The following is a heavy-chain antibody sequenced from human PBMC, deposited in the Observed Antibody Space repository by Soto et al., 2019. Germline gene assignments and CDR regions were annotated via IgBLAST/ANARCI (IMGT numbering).Heavy chain of an antibody. J-gene: IGHJ5*02. D-gene: IGHD5-12*01. Sequence: GASVKVSCKASGYTFTRYGISWVRQAPGQGLEWMGWISAYNGNTNYAQKLEGRVTMTTDTSTSTAYMELRSLRSDDTAVYYCARAGIVATTDNWFDPWGQGTLVTVSS. V-gene: IGHV1-18*01. CDR2: ISAYNGNT. CDR1: GYTFTRYG. CDR3: ARAGIVATTDNWFDP.